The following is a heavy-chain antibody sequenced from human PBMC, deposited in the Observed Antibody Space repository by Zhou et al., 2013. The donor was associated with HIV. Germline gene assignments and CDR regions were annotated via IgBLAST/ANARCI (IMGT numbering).Heavy chain of an antibody. CDR3: ARGGVSNYYYYYMDV. J-gene: IGHJ6*03. D-gene: IGHD3-3*02. CDR1: GYNFNSYG. V-gene: IGHV1-18*04. Sequence: QVQLVQSGTEVKKPGASLKVSCKASGYNFNSYGITWVRQAPGQGLEWMGWISGYNAKTHYTETLQGRVTMTKDTSTATVFMELRSLRHDDTAVYYCARGGVSNYYYYYMDVWGKGTTVTVSS. CDR2: ISGYNAKT.